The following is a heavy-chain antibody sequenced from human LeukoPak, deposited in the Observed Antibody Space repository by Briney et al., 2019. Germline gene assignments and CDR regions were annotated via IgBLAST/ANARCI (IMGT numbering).Heavy chain of an antibody. D-gene: IGHD3-22*01. CDR1: GFTFSSYW. Sequence: PGGSLRLSCAASGFTFSSYWMTWVRQAPGKGLEWVANIKQDGSEKYYVDSLKGRFTISRDNAKNSLYLQMNSLRAEDTAVYYCATSRDFYDSSGYYPYYFDCWGQGTLVTVSS. CDR3: ATSRDFYDSSGYYPYYFDC. V-gene: IGHV3-7*01. CDR2: IKQDGSEK. J-gene: IGHJ4*02.